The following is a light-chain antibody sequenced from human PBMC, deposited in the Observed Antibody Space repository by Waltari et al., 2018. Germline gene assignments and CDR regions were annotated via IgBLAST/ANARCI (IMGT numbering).Light chain of an antibody. J-gene: IGKJ1*01. V-gene: IGKV4-1*01. CDR1: HSVLYTPNNKNY. Sequence: VMIPYSPSLVASLGERVTINCKSSHSVLYTPNNKNYLAWYQQKPGQAPQFLIYCASTRETGVPDRFSGSGSGTDFTLTISSLQAEDVAVYYCQQSSRIPRTFGLGTKVEIK. CDR3: QQSSRIPRT. CDR2: CAS.